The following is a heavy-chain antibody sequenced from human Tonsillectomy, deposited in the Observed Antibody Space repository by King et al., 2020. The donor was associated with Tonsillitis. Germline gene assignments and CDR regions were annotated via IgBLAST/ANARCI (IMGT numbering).Heavy chain of an antibody. CDR2: IWYDGINK. CDR3: ARGWGYWVRVVNLPLDP. Sequence: VQLVESGGGVVQPGRSLRLSCAASEITFSNYGMHWVRQAPGKGLEWVAGIWYDGINKNYADSVKGRFTISRDTSKNMLYLQMNSLTGEETAIYYCARGWGYWVRVVNLPLDPWGQGTLVTVSS. D-gene: IGHD3-16*01. V-gene: IGHV3-33*01. CDR1: EITFSNYG. J-gene: IGHJ5*02.